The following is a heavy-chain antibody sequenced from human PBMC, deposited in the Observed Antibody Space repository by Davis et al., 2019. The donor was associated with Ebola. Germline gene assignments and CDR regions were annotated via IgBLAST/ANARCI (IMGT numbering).Heavy chain of an antibody. J-gene: IGHJ4*02. CDR2: ISGSGGST. CDR3: ARKGGAEWELLFDY. V-gene: IGHV3-23*01. Sequence: PGGSLRLSCTDSVITFSSYAMTWVRQAPGKGLEWVSAISGSGGSTYYADSVKGRFTISRDNAKNSLYLQMNSLRDEDTAVYYCARKGGAEWELLFDYWGQGTLVTVSS. CDR1: VITFSSYA. D-gene: IGHD1-26*01.